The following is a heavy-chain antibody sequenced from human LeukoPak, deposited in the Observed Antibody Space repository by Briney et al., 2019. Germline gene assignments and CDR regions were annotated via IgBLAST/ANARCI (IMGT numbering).Heavy chain of an antibody. V-gene: IGHV1-18*01. CDR1: GYTFTSYG. D-gene: IGHD3-16*01. J-gene: IGHJ6*03. CDR3: ARSVLFDYYYYYMDV. CDR2: ISAYNGNT. Sequence: ASVKVSCKASGYTFTSYGISWVRQAPGQGLEWMGWISAYNGNTNYAQKLQGRVTMTTDTSTSTAYMELRSLRSDDTAVYYCARSVLFDYYYYYMDVWGKGTTVTVSS.